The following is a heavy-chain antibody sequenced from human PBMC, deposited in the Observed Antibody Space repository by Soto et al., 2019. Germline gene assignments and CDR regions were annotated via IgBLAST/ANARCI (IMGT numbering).Heavy chain of an antibody. CDR2: ISYDGSNK. D-gene: IGHD1-1*01. J-gene: IGHJ4*02. CDR1: GFTFSSYA. Sequence: ESGGGVVQPGRSLRLSCAASGFTFSSYAMHWVRQAPGKGLEWVAVISYDGSNKYYADSVKGRFTISRDNSKNTLYLQMNSLRAEDTAVYYCARAEALTTNGDYWGQGTLVTVSS. CDR3: ARAEALTTNGDY. V-gene: IGHV3-30-3*01.